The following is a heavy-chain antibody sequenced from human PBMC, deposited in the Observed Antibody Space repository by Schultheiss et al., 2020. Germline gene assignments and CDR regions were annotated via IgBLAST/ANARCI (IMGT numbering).Heavy chain of an antibody. Sequence: SETLSLTCSVSGASLSTAGDYWDWIRQPPGKELEWIGSIFYTGKVYFNPSLESRVSVSQDTSKNQFSLKMTSMTAADAAVYYCVREDRMTLVPLWGR. J-gene: IGHJ2*01. CDR3: VREDRMTLVPL. CDR2: IFYTGKV. V-gene: IGHV4-39*07. D-gene: IGHD6-6*01. CDR1: GASLSTAGDY.